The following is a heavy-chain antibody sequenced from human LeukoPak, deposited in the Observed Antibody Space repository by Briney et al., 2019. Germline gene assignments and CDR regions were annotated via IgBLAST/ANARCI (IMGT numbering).Heavy chain of an antibody. V-gene: IGHV3-43D*03. Sequence: GGSLRLSCAASGFTFSSYAMHWVRQAPGKGLEWVSLISWDGGSTYYTDSVRGRFIISRDNSENSLYLQMNSLTAEDTALYYCAKAQSSRIYYYYGVDVWGQGTTVTVSS. CDR2: ISWDGGST. D-gene: IGHD2-15*01. CDR1: GFTFSSYA. CDR3: AKAQSSRIYYYYGVDV. J-gene: IGHJ6*02.